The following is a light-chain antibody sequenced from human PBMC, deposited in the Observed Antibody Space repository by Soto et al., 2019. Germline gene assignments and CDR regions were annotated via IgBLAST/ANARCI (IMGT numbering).Light chain of an antibody. CDR1: SSDVSGYNY. J-gene: IGLJ2*01. CDR3: SSYTSSSTFV. Sequence: QSALTQPASVSGSPGQTITISCTGTSSDVSGYNYVSWYQQHPGKAPKFMIYDVNNRPSGVSNRFSGSKSGNTASLTISGLQAEDEADYYCSSYTSSSTFVFGGGTKLTVL. V-gene: IGLV2-14*01. CDR2: DVN.